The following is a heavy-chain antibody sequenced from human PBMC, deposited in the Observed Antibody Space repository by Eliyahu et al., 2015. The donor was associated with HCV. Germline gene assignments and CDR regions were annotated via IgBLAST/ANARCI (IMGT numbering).Heavy chain of an antibody. D-gene: IGHD1-26*01. CDR2: TYYRSKWYF. J-gene: IGHJ6*02. CDR3: ARGANGGTYLSTPYGMNV. V-gene: IGHV6-1*01. Sequence: VQLHQSGPGLVKPSQTLSLTCAISGXLVXSXTAXWNWXRQSPSRGLEWLGRTYYRSKWYFDYAVSVNSRININPDTSKNQFSLQLNSVTPEDTAVYYCARGANGGTYLSTPYGMNVWGQGTTVTVSS. CDR1: GXLVXSXTAX.